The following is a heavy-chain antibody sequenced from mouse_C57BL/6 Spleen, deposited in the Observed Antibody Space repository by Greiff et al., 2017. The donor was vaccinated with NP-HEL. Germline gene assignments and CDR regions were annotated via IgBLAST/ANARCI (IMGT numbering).Heavy chain of an antibody. CDR2: IRNKANGYTT. CDR1: GFTFTDYY. V-gene: IGHV7-3*01. CDR3: ARLPNYYGTYAMDD. D-gene: IGHD1-1*01. Sequence: EVKLMESGGGLVQPGGSLSLSCAASGFTFTDYYMSWVRQPPGKALEWLGFIRNKANGYTTEYSASVKGRFTISRDNSQSILYLQMNALRAEDSATYYCARLPNYYGTYAMDDWGQGTSVTVSS. J-gene: IGHJ4*01.